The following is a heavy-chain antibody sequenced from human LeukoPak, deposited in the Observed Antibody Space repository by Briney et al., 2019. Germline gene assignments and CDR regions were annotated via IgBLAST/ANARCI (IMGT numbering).Heavy chain of an antibody. CDR2: IDAGATST. Sequence: GGSLRLSCAASGFPVNKYEMHWVRQAPGKGLEWVSYIDAGATSTNYADSVWGRFTLSRDNAQNSVHLQMNSLRDEDTAVYYCVKGRLLRSTKYFDYWGQGALVTVSS. CDR3: VKGRLLRSTKYFDY. CDR1: GFPVNKYE. V-gene: IGHV3-48*03. J-gene: IGHJ4*02. D-gene: IGHD2-21*02.